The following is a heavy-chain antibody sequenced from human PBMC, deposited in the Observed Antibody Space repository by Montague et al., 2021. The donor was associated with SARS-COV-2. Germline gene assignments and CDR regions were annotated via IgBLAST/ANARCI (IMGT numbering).Heavy chain of an antibody. Sequence: SETLSLTCTVSVASIGRSTYYWGWIRQPPGKDLEWIGTIYYSGTTHYNPSLRSRVTISLDTSKNQVSLRLTSVTAADTAFYYCGSDTTAYFRFDYWGRGTLISVSA. CDR2: IYYSGTT. CDR1: VASIGRSTYY. CDR3: GSDTTAYFRFDY. V-gene: IGHV4-39*07. D-gene: IGHD3-9*01. J-gene: IGHJ4*02.